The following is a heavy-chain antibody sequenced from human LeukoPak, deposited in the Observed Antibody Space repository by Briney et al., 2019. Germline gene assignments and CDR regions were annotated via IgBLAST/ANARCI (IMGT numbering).Heavy chain of an antibody. CDR2: IYYSGST. CDR1: GGSISSSSYY. V-gene: IGHV4-39*07. Sequence: PSETLSLTRTVSGGSISSSSYYWGYIRQSPGKGLEWIGSIYYSGSTYYNPSLKSRVTISVDTSKNQFSLKLSSVTAADTAVYYCARSKVLPAAIRYYYYGMDVWGQGTTVTVSS. CDR3: ARSKVLPAAIRYYYYGMDV. D-gene: IGHD2-2*01. J-gene: IGHJ6*02.